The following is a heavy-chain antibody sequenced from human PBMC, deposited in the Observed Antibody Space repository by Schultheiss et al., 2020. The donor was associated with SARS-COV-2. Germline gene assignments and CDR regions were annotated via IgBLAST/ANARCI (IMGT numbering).Heavy chain of an antibody. CDR3: ARAYYYDSSGYYYRGVFFDY. D-gene: IGHD3-22*01. J-gene: IGHJ4*02. Sequence: SETLSLTCAVYGGSFSGYYWSWIRQPPGKGLEWIGEINHSGSTNYNPSLRSRVTMSVDSSKNQFSLKLSSVTAADTAVYYCARAYYYDSSGYYYRGVFFDYWGQGTLVTVSS. V-gene: IGHV4-34*01. CDR1: GGSFSGYY. CDR2: INHSGST.